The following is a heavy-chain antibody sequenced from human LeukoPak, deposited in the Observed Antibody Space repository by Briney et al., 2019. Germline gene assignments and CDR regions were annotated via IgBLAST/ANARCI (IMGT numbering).Heavy chain of an antibody. Sequence: SETLSLTCTVSGGSISSGGYYWTWIRQHPGEGLEWIGYIYDSGGTNYNPSLKSRVTMSVDTSKNQFSLKLSSVTAADTAVYYCATDRRTSGGDFDYWGQGTLVTVSS. CDR3: ATDRRTSGGDFDY. D-gene: IGHD3-10*01. CDR1: GGSISSGGYY. CDR2: IYDSGGT. V-gene: IGHV4-31*03. J-gene: IGHJ4*02.